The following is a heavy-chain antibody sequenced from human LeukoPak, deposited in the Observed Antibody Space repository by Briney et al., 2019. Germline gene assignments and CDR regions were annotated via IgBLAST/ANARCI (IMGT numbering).Heavy chain of an antibody. CDR1: GGSVSSTIHY. D-gene: IGHD3/OR15-3a*01. V-gene: IGHV4-39*07. J-gene: IGHJ4*02. CDR3: ARQTGSGLFILP. Sequence: SETLSPTCTVSGGSVSSTIHYWNWIRQPPGKGLEWIGSIYYSGSTYYNPSLKSRVTISVDTSKTQFSLRLSSVNAADTAVYYCARQTGSGLFILPGGQGTLVTVSS. CDR2: IYYSGST.